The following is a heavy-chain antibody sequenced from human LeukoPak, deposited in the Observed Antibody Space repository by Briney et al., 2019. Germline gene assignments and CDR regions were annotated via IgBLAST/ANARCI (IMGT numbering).Heavy chain of an antibody. D-gene: IGHD3-3*01. V-gene: IGHV3-21*01. CDR2: ISSSSSYI. J-gene: IGHJ6*02. CDR3: ARPLGYYDFWRLREDYYYGMDV. Sequence: PGGSLRLSCAASGFTFSSYSMNWVRQAPGKGLEWVSSISSSSSYIYYADSVKGRFTISRDNAKNSLYLQMNSLRAEDTAVYYCARPLGYYDFWRLREDYYYGMDVWGQGTTVTVSS. CDR1: GFTFSSYS.